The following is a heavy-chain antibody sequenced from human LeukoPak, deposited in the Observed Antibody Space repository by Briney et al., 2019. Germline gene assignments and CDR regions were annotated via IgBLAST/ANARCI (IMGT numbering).Heavy chain of an antibody. V-gene: IGHV3-11*03. CDR3: ATPDIAARPTNDAFDI. D-gene: IGHD6-6*01. CDR1: GFRFSVWY. Sequence: GGSLRLSCAASGFRFSVWYMTWIRQAPGKGLEWVSYISDSGTQTDYADFVRGRFTISRDNAKNSLSLQMNSLRVEDTAVYYCATPDIAARPTNDAFDIWGQGTMVTVSS. J-gene: IGHJ3*02. CDR2: ISDSGTQT.